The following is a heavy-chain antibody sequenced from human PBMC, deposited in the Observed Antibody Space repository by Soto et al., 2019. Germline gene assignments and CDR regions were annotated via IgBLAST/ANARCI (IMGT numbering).Heavy chain of an antibody. J-gene: IGHJ4*02. Sequence: SVKVSCKASGGTFSSYAISWVRQAPGQGLEWMGGIIPIFGTANYAQKFQGRVTITADESTSTAYMELSSLRSEDTAVYYCARERGNYYDSSGYSSGPYYFDYWGQGTLVTVSS. D-gene: IGHD3-22*01. V-gene: IGHV1-69*13. CDR1: GGTFSSYA. CDR3: ARERGNYYDSSGYSSGPYYFDY. CDR2: IIPIFGTA.